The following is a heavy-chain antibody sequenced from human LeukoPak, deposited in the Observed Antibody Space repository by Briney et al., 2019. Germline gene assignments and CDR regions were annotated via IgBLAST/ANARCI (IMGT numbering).Heavy chain of an antibody. D-gene: IGHD2-15*01. CDR2: ISSSSSYI. V-gene: IGHV3-21*01. CDR3: ARDTGYCSGGSCYSGKFDP. CDR1: GFTFSSYS. Sequence: TGGSQRLSCAASGFTFSSYSMNWVRQAPGKGLEWVSSISSSSSYIYYADSVKGRFTISRDNAKNSLYLQMNSLRAEDTAVYYCARDTGYCSGGSCYSGKFDPWGQGTLVTVSS. J-gene: IGHJ5*02.